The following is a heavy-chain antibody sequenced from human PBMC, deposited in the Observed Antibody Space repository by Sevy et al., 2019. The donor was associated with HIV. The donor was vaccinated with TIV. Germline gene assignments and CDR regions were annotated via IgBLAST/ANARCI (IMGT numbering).Heavy chain of an antibody. Sequence: GGSLRLSCAASGFIFSNYGMNWVRQAPGKGLEWVAFIRFDGSIKYYADSVRGGFTISRDNSKNILFVQMNNLRPEDTTVYYCAKDIAARPIDYWGQGTLVTVSS. CDR2: IRFDGSIK. J-gene: IGHJ4*02. CDR1: GFIFSNYG. V-gene: IGHV3-30*02. D-gene: IGHD6-6*01. CDR3: AKDIAARPIDY.